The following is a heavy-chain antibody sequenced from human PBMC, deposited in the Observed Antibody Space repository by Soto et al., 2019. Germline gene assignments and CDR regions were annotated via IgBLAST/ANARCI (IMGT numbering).Heavy chain of an antibody. CDR3: ARLGMDTWDFDY. D-gene: IGHD5-18*01. J-gene: IGHJ4*01. V-gene: IGHV4-39*07. Sequence: SETLSLTCLVSGDSINSFSDYWAWIRQPPGKGPEWIASIESSGPTFYNPSLKSRVTISVDKSRNQFSLKVNSVTAADTAVYYCARLGMDTWDFDYWGHGTLVTVSS. CDR2: IESSGPT. CDR1: GDSINSFSDY.